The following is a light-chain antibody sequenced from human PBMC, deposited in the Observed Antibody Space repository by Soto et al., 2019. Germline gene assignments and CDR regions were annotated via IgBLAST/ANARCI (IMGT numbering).Light chain of an antibody. Sequence: EIVMTQSPATLSVSPGERATLSCRASQSISSDLAWYQQKPGQAPRLLIYGASTRATGVQARFSGSGSATDFTLTISGLESEDLAILYCHKYNDWPLTFGGGTKVEIK. CDR2: GAS. J-gene: IGKJ4*01. CDR1: QSISSD. CDR3: HKYNDWPLT. V-gene: IGKV3-15*01.